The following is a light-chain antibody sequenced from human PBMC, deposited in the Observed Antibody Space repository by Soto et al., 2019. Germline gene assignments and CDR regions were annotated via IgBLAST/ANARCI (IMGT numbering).Light chain of an antibody. J-gene: IGKJ1*01. V-gene: IGKV1-5*03. CDR2: KAS. CDR3: QQYSAYPWT. CDR1: QTISSW. Sequence: DIQMTQSPSTLSASVGDRVSITCRASQTISSWLAWYQQKPGKAPKLLIYKASGLESGVPSRFSGRGSGTEFTLTISSLQPDDSATYYYQQYSAYPWTFGQGTKVEIK.